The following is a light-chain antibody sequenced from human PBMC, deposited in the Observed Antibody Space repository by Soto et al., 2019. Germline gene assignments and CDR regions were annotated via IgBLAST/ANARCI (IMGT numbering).Light chain of an antibody. J-gene: IGKJ1*01. CDR1: QSISSW. V-gene: IGKV1-5*03. Sequence: DIQMTQSPSTLSASVGDRLTITCRASQSISSWLAWYQQKPGKAPKLLIYKASSLDSGVPSRCSGSGSGTEFTLTISSLQPDDFATYYCQQYNSYWTFGQGTKVDIK. CDR2: KAS. CDR3: QQYNSYWT.